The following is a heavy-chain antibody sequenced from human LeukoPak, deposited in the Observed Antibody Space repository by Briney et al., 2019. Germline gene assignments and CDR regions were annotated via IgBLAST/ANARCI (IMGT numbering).Heavy chain of an antibody. CDR3: ARVSRSRGEWLFDY. CDR2: INTNTGNP. CDR1: GYTFTSYA. V-gene: IGHV7-4-1*02. D-gene: IGHD3-3*01. J-gene: IGHJ4*02. Sequence: ASVKVSCKASGYTFTSYAMNWVRQAPGQGLEWMGWINTNTGNPTYVQGFTGRFVFSLDTSVSTAYLQISSLKTEDTAVYYCARVSRSRGEWLFDYWSQGTLVSVSS.